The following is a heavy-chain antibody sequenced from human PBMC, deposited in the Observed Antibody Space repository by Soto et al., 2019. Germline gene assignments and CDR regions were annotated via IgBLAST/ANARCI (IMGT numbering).Heavy chain of an antibody. CDR1: GFTFSSYS. CDR3: GRGAVMGATTDYYGMDV. CDR2: ISSSSSTI. V-gene: IGHV3-48*02. D-gene: IGHD1-26*01. Sequence: EVQLVDAGGGWVQPGGCLRLSCAASGFTFSSYSMNWVRQAPGKGLEWVSYISSSSSTIYYADSVKGRFTISRDNAKNSLYLQMNSLRDEATAVYYCGRGAVMGATTDYYGMDVWGQGTTVTVSS. J-gene: IGHJ6*02.